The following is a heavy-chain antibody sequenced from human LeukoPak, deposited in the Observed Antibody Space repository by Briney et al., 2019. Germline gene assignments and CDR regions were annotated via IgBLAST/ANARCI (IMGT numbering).Heavy chain of an antibody. V-gene: IGHV3-21*01. CDR1: GFTFSSYS. CDR2: ISSSSSYI. CDR3: ARDLYGSGKADRNN. J-gene: IGHJ4*02. Sequence: GGSLRLSCAASGFTFSSYSMSWVRQAPGKGLEWVSSISSSSSYIYYADSVKGRFTISRDNAKNSLYLQMNSLRAEDAAVYYCARDLYGSGKADRNNWGQGTLVTVSS. D-gene: IGHD3-10*01.